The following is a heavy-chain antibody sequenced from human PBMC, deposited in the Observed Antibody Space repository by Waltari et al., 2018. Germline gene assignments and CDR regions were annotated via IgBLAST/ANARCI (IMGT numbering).Heavy chain of an antibody. CDR2: IRSSGGDK. D-gene: IGHD3-22*01. V-gene: IGHV3-23*01. Sequence: EVQLLESGGGLVQPGGSLRLSCADSGFTFSSHAKYWVLQAPGKGLEWVAGIRSSGGDKYYADAGKGRFNISRDNSKNRLYLEVNGRRVEDTATYYCARRGGTGPVTVGGIHCDYWGQGTLVTVFS. CDR1: GFTFSSHA. CDR3: ARRGGTGPVTVGGIHCDY. J-gene: IGHJ4*02.